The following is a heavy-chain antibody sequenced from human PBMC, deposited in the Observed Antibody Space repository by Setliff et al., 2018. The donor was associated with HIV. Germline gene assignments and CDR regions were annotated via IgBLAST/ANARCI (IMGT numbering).Heavy chain of an antibody. V-gene: IGHV1-18*04. Sequence: GASVKVSCKASGYIFLGYDISWVRQAPGQGLEWMGWIDVNKGNTNYAEKYQGRVTLTTDTSTNTAYMEVRSLTSDDTAVYYCVRDGIIRTTRVFDYWGQGTLVTVSS. CDR2: IDVNKGNT. J-gene: IGHJ4*02. CDR1: GYIFLGYD. D-gene: IGHD3-16*02. CDR3: VRDGIIRTTRVFDY.